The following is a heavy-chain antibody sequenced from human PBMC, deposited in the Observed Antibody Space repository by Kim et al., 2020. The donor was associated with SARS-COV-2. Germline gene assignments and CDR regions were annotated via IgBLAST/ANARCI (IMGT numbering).Heavy chain of an antibody. V-gene: IGHV3-23*01. Sequence: YADSVKGRFTISRDMSRDTVSLQMRSLTVEDSAVYYCAKGPTAGEAGIDYWGQGTLVTVSS. J-gene: IGHJ4*02. D-gene: IGHD2-8*02. CDR3: AKGPTAGEAGIDY.